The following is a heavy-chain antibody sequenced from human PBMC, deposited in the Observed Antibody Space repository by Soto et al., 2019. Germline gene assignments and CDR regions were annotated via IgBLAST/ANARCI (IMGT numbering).Heavy chain of an antibody. V-gene: IGHV1-69*01. D-gene: IGHD3-16*01. CDR3: ARARSTRNFSPWGWFDP. Sequence: QVQLVQSGAEVKKPGSSVKVSCKASGGTFSSYAISWVRQAPGQGLEWMGGIIPIFGTANYAQKFQGRVTITADESTSTAYMELSSLRSEDTAVYYCARARSTRNFSPWGWFDPWGQGTLATVSS. CDR1: GGTFSSYA. J-gene: IGHJ5*02. CDR2: IIPIFGTA.